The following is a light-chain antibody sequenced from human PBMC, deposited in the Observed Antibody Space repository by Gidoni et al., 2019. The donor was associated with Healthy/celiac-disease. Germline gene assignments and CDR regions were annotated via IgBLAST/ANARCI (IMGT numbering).Light chain of an antibody. CDR2: DVS. J-gene: IGLJ2*01. Sequence: QSALTPPASVSGSPGQSITISCTGTSSDVGGYNYVSWYQQHPGKAPKLMIYDVSNRPSGVSNRFSGSKSGNTASLTIPGLQAEDEADYYCSSYTSSSTDVVFGGGTKLTVL. V-gene: IGLV2-14*01. CDR3: SSYTSSSTDVV. CDR1: SSDVGGYNY.